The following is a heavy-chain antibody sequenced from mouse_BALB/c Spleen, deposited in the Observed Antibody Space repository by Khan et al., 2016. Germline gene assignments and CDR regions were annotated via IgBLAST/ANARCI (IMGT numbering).Heavy chain of an antibody. Sequence: VQLQQSGPELVKPGASVKMSCKASGYTFTTYVMHWVKQKPGQGLEWIGYIHPYNDGTKYNEKFKGKATLTSENSSSTAYMELSSLTSEDSAVYYCARGYYGSRYIFDYWGQGTTLTVSS. J-gene: IGHJ2*01. CDR3: ARGYYGSRYIFDY. CDR1: GYTFTTYV. CDR2: IHPYNDGT. D-gene: IGHD1-1*01. V-gene: IGHV1S136*01.